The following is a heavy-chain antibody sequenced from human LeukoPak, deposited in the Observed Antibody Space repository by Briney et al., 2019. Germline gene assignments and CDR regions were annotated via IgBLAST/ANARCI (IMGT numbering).Heavy chain of an antibody. V-gene: IGHV3-21*01. CDR3: ARPGTHAFDI. CDR2: ISSSSSYI. D-gene: IGHD6-6*01. CDR1: GFTFSNYA. J-gene: IGHJ3*02. Sequence: GGSLRLSCAASGFTFSNYAMNWVRQAPGKGLEWVSSISSSSSYIYYADSVKGRFTISRDNAKNSLYLQMNSLRAEDTAVYYCARPGTHAFDIWGQGTMVTVSS.